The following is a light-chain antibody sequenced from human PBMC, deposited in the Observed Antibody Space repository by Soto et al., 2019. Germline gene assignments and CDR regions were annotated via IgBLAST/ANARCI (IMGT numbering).Light chain of an antibody. J-gene: IGLJ1*01. V-gene: IGLV1-44*01. CDR2: SNN. CDR1: SSNIGSDY. CDR3: AAWDDSLNGYV. Sequence: QSVLTQPPSASGTPGQRVTISCSGSSSNIGSDYVYWFQQLPGTAPKLLIYSNNQRPSGVPDRFSGSKSGTSASLAISGLQSEDEADYYCAAWDDSLNGYVFGTGTKLTVL.